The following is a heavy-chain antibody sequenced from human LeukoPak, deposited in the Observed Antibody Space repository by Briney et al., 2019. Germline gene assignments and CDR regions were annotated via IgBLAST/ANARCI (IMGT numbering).Heavy chain of an antibody. CDR2: LSGSGAGT. CDR1: GFTFSDYA. CDR3: ARDLVKVGATPTADY. D-gene: IGHD1-26*01. V-gene: IGHV3-23*01. J-gene: IGHJ4*02. Sequence: GGSLRLSCAASGFTFSDYALGWVRQAPGRGLEWVATLSGSGAGTYYSDSVQGRFTISRDNAKNSLYLQMNSLRAEDTALYHCARDLVKVGATPTADYWGQGTLVTVSS.